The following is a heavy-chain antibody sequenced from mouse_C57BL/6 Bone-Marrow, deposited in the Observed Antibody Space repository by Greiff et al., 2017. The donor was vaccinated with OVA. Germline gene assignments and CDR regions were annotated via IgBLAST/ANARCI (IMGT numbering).Heavy chain of an antibody. Sequence: EVKLLESGPGLVKPSQSLSLTCSVTGYSITSGYYWNWIRQFPGNKLEWMGYISYDGSNHYNPSLKNRISITRDTSKNQFFLKLNSVTTEDTATYYCARDRRGNSRDYWGQGTTLTVSS. CDR2: ISYDGSN. CDR1: GYSITSGYY. V-gene: IGHV3-6*01. J-gene: IGHJ2*01. CDR3: ARDRRGNSRDY. D-gene: IGHD2-1*01.